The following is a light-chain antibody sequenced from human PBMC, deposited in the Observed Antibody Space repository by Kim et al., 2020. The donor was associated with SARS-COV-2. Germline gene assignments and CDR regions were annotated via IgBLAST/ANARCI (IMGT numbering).Light chain of an antibody. V-gene: IGLV1-40*01. J-gene: IGLJ1*01. CDR3: QSYDSSLSGSYV. CDR2: GNS. Sequence: VPLSGTVSSSNIGADYHVHWYQQLPGAAPKLLIYGNSNRPSGVPDRFSGSKSGTSASLAITGLQAEDEADYYCQSYDSSLSGSYVFGTGTKVTVL. CDR1: SSNIGADYH.